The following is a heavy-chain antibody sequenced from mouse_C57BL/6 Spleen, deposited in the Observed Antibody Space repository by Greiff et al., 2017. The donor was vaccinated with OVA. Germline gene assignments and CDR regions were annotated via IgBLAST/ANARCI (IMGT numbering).Heavy chain of an antibody. CDR3: ARTGFYAMDY. J-gene: IGHJ4*01. Sequence: QVQLKQSGPELVKPGASVKISCKASGYAFSSSWMNWVKQRPGKGLEWIGRIYPGDGDTNYNGKFKGKATLTADKSSSTAYMQISSLTSEDSAVYFCARTGFYAMDYWGQGTSVTVSS. CDR1: GYAFSSSW. V-gene: IGHV1-82*01. CDR2: IYPGDGDT.